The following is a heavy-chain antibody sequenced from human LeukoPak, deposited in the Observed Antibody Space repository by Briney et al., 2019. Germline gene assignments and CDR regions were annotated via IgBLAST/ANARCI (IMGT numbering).Heavy chain of an antibody. CDR1: GYTFTSYG. CDR2: ISAYNGNT. V-gene: IGHV1-18*01. Sequence: ASVKVSCKASGYTFTSYGISWVRQAPGQGLEWMGWISAYNGNTNYAQKLQGRVTMTTDASTSTAYMELRSLRSDDTAVYYCARGYTGHRSVTPFDYWGQGTLVTVSS. CDR3: ARGYTGHRSVTPFDY. D-gene: IGHD2-2*02. J-gene: IGHJ4*02.